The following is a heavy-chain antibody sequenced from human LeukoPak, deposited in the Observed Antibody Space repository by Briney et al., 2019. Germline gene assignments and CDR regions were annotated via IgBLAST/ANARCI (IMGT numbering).Heavy chain of an antibody. CDR3: ARGSEQQDAFDI. V-gene: IGHV4-39*07. J-gene: IGHJ3*02. CDR1: GGSISRGSYY. Sequence: SETLSLTCTVSGGSISRGSYYWGWIRQPPGKGLEWIGSIYYSGSTYYNPSLKSRVTISVDTSKNQFSLKLSSVTAADTAVYYCARGSEQQDAFDIWGQGTMVTVSS. D-gene: IGHD6-13*01. CDR2: IYYSGST.